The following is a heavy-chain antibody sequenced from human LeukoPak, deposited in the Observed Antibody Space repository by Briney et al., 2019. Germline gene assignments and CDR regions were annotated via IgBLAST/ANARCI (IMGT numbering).Heavy chain of an antibody. CDR3: AKDRIGGSSPSYYYYYYMDV. V-gene: IGHV3-30*02. J-gene: IGHJ6*03. CDR2: IRYDGSNK. CDR1: GFTFSSYG. Sequence: GGSLRLSCAASGFTFSSYGMHWVRQAPGKGLEWVAFIRYDGSNKYYADSVKGRFTISRDNSKNTLYLQMNSLRAEDTAVYYCAKDRIGGSSPSYYYYYYMDVWGKGTTVTVSS. D-gene: IGHD6-6*01.